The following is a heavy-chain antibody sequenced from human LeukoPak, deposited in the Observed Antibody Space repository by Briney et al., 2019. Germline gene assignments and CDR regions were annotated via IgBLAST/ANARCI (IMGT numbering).Heavy chain of an antibody. D-gene: IGHD6-19*01. Sequence: SETLSLTCTVSGGSISSYYWSWIRQPPGKGLEWIGYIYYSGSTNYNPSLKSRVTISVDTSKNQFSLKLSSVTAADTAVYYCARRRRIAVAFNWFDPWGQGTLVTVSS. CDR2: IYYSGST. V-gene: IGHV4-59*12. CDR1: GGSISSYY. J-gene: IGHJ5*02. CDR3: ARRRRIAVAFNWFDP.